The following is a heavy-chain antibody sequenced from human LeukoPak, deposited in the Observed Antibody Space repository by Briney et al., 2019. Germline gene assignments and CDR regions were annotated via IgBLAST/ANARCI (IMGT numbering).Heavy chain of an antibody. V-gene: IGHV4-34*01. CDR1: GGSFSGYY. D-gene: IGHD6-13*01. CDR3: ARRRSYSSSSPLGY. J-gene: IGHJ4*02. CDR2: INHSGST. Sequence: SETLSLTCAVYGGSFSGYYWSWIRQPPGKGLEWIGEINHSGSTNYNPSFKSRVTISVDTSKNQFSLKLSSVTAADTAVYYCARRRSYSSSSPLGYWGQGTLVTVSS.